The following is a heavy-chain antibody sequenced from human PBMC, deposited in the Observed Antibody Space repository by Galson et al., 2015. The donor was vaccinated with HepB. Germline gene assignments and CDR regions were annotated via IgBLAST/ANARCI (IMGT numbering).Heavy chain of an antibody. CDR2: ISYDGNDK. V-gene: IGHV3-30*18. CDR3: AKEMDQPAPGINSYFYYYMDV. D-gene: IGHD1-1*01. CDR1: GFTLSMYG. Sequence: SLRLSCAASGFTLSMYGMHWVRQAPGKGLEWVALISYDGNDKKYADSVKGRFTISRGSSKNTLSLQMNSLTSEDTAVYYCAKEMDQPAPGINSYFYYYMDVWGKGTTVTVSS. J-gene: IGHJ6*03.